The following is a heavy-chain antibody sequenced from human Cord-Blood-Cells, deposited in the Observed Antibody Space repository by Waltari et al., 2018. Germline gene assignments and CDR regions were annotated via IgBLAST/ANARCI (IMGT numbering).Heavy chain of an antibody. CDR3: AREPDYGDYFDY. Sequence: EVQLVESGGGLVKPGGSVGLSCAASGSTFRGYGMTWVRQAPGKGLEWVSSISSSSYIYYADSVKGRFTISRDNAKNSLYLQMNSLRAEDTAVYYCAREPDYGDYFDYWGQGTLVTVSS. CDR2: ISSSSYI. J-gene: IGHJ4*02. CDR1: GSTFRGYG. V-gene: IGHV3-21*01. D-gene: IGHD4-17*01.